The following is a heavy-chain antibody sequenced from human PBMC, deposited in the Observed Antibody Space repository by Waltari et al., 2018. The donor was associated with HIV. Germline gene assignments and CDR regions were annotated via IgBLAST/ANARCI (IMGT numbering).Heavy chain of an antibody. Sequence: QVQLVQSGAEVKKPGDSVKVSCKASAYTFSGSYMHWVRQAPGQGREWMGWINPNTGSTNYAQKFQGRVTMTRDTSISTAYMELSRLRSDDTAVYYCARGLFWSGYYSEAVLDFWGQGTMVTVSS. D-gene: IGHD3-3*01. V-gene: IGHV1-2*02. J-gene: IGHJ4*02. CDR3: ARGLFWSGYYSEAVLDF. CDR1: AYTFSGSY. CDR2: INPNTGST.